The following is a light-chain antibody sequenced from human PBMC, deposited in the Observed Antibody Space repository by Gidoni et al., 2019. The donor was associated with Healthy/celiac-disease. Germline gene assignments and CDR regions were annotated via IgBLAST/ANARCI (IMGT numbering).Light chain of an antibody. J-gene: IGKJ4*01. CDR2: DAS. CDR3: QQDDNLPLT. V-gene: IGKV1-33*01. Sequence: IQLTHSPSSLSASVGDSVTLTCPASQYISNYLNWYQHKPGKTPKLLIDDASNWATGVPSRVSGSGSGTDFTFTIRSLQPEDIETYYCQQDDNLPLTFXGXTKVEIK. CDR1: QYISNY.